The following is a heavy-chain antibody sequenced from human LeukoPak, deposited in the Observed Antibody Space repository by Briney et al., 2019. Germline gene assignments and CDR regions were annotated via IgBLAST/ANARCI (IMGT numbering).Heavy chain of an antibody. Sequence: SETLSLTCTVSGGSISSYYWSWIRQPPGKGLEWIGYIYYSGSTNYNPSLKSRVTISVDTSKNQFSLKLSSVTAADTAVYYCARSNPAHYGSGSYYVYWGQGTLVTVSS. CDR2: IYYSGST. V-gene: IGHV4-59*08. J-gene: IGHJ4*02. CDR3: ARSNPAHYGSGSYYVY. CDR1: GGSISSYY. D-gene: IGHD3-10*01.